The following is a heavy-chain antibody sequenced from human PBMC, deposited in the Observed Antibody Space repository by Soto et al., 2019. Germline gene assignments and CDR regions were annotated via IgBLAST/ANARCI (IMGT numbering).Heavy chain of an antibody. J-gene: IGHJ4*02. D-gene: IGHD3-10*01. CDR2: VYHSGST. Sequence: SETLSLTCAVSGASISTNNWWSWVRQPRGKGLEWIGEVYHSGSTNCNPSLKSRVTISIDKSKNQFSLRLTSMTAADTAVYYCAVPGAGDFDYWSQGTLVTVSS. CDR3: AVPGAGDFDY. CDR1: GASISTNNW. V-gene: IGHV4-4*02.